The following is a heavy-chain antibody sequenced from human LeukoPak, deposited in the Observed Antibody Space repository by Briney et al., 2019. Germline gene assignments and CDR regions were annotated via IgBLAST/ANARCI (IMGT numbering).Heavy chain of an antibody. J-gene: IGHJ4*02. CDR2: ISGSGNYT. CDR3: ARGGPFDY. D-gene: IGHD2-15*01. CDR1: GFTFNNYY. Sequence: GGSLRLSCEASGFTFNNYYINWIRQTPGKGLQWISYISGSGNYTKYADFVKGRFIISRDNDKKSLYLQMNNVADEDTGVYYCARGGPFDYWGQGVLVTVSS. V-gene: IGHV3-11*06.